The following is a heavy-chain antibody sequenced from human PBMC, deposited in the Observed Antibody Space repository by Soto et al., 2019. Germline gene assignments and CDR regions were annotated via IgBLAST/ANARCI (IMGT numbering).Heavy chain of an antibody. Sequence: QITLKESGPTLVKPTQTLTLTCTLSGFSLSTSGVGVGWIRQPPGKALEWLALIYWDDDKRYSPFLKSRLTIPKVXSKNQVVLTLTNMDPVDTATYYCALKGDGYRGFKYWGQGTLVTVSS. J-gene: IGHJ4*02. CDR3: ALKGDGYRGFKY. CDR2: IYWDDDK. V-gene: IGHV2-5*02. D-gene: IGHD5-12*01. CDR1: GFSLSTSGVG.